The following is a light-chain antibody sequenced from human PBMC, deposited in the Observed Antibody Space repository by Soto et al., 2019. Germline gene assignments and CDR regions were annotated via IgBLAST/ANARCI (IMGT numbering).Light chain of an antibody. CDR3: TSYVGNDIWV. J-gene: IGLJ3*02. CDR2: EVT. Sequence: QSVLTQPPSASGSPGQSVTISCTGTSSDVGAYKYVSWYQQYPGKAPKLMIYEVTKRPSGVPDRFSGSKSGNTVSLTVSGLQAEDEADYYSTSYVGNDIWVFGGGTKVTVL. CDR1: SSDVGAYKY. V-gene: IGLV2-8*01.